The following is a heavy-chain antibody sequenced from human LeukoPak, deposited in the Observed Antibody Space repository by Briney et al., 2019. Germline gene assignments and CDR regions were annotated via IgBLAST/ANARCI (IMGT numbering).Heavy chain of an antibody. CDR3: ARVEHSSGWYFDY. V-gene: IGHV4-38-2*01. CDR2: IYHSGST. Sequence: KSSETLSLTCAVSGYSISSGYYWGWIRQPPGKGLEWIGSIYHSGSTYYNPSLKSRVTISVDTSKNQFSLKLSSVTAADTAVYYCARVEHSSGWYFDYWGQGTLVTVSS. J-gene: IGHJ4*02. CDR1: GYSISSGYY. D-gene: IGHD6-19*01.